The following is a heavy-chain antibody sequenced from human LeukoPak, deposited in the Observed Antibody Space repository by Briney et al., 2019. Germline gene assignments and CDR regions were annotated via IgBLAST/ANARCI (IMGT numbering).Heavy chain of an antibody. D-gene: IGHD3-3*01. V-gene: IGHV4-39*01. J-gene: IGHJ4*02. CDR2: GYYSGST. CDR1: GGSISSSSYY. CDR3: ARQTGVGLFILP. Sequence: SETLSLTCTVSGGSISSSSYYWGWIRQPPGKGLEWIGSGYYSGSTYYNPSLKSRVTISVDTSKNQFSLKLTSVTAADTAVYYCARQTGVGLFILPGGQGTLVTVSS.